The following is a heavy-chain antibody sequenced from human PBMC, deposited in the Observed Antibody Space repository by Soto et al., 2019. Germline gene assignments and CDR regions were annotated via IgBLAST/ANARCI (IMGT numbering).Heavy chain of an antibody. Sequence: ASVKVSCKASGYTFTNYAIHWVRQAPGQRLEWVEWIHAYTGDTNYAQKFQGRVTMTTDTSTSTADMELRSLRSDDTAVYYCARRSYCCGVCAFDYWGQGTPVTVSS. CDR2: IHAYTGDT. D-gene: IGHD2-21*02. CDR3: ARRSYCCGVCAFDY. V-gene: IGHV1-18*01. J-gene: IGHJ4*02. CDR1: GYTFTNYA.